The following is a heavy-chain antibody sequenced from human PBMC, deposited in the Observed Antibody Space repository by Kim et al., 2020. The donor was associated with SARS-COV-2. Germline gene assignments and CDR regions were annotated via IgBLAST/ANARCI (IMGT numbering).Heavy chain of an antibody. CDR3: AKARITMIVVDACDI. Sequence: SETLSLTCTVSGGSISSGGYYWSWIRQHPGKGLEWIGYIYYSGSTYYNPSLKSRVTISVDTSKNQFSLKLSSVTAADTAVYYCAKARITMIVVDACDIWGEGRMGTVSS. J-gene: IGHJ3*02. V-gene: IGHV4-31*03. D-gene: IGHD3-22*01. CDR1: GGSISSGGYY. CDR2: IYYSGST.